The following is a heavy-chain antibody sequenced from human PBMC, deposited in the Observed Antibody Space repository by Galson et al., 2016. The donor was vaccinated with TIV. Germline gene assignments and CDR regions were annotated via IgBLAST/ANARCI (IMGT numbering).Heavy chain of an antibody. Sequence: SLRLSCATSGFTFSRYGMHWVRQAPGKGLEWVAVIWYEGNNRDYADSVKGRFTISRDNSKNTLYLHMNSLRVEDTAVYYCATMFGLDSGYDAWGQGTLVTVSS. CDR3: ATMFGLDSGYDA. CDR2: IWYEGNNR. V-gene: IGHV3-33*03. CDR1: GFTFSRYG. D-gene: IGHD5-12*01. J-gene: IGHJ5*02.